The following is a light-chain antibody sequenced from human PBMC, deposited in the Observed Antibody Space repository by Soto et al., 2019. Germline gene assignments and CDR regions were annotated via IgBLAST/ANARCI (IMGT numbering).Light chain of an antibody. CDR3: QQFYNYPRT. J-gene: IGKJ1*01. V-gene: IGKV1-8*01. CDR1: QDIGTY. Sequence: AILITHSPSSVSASPGDRVSITCRATQDIGTYLAWYQQIPGKAPKLLIYDASTLQTGVPSRFSGSGSGTDFTLTISYLQSEDFGTYYCQQFYNYPRTFGQGSKVDI. CDR2: DAS.